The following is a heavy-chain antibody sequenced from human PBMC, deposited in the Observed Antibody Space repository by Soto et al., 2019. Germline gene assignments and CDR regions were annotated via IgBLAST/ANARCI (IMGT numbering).Heavy chain of an antibody. CDR1: GGSISSYY. Sequence: PSETLSLTCTVSGGSISSYYLSWIRQPPGKGLEWIGYIYYSGSTNYNPSLKSRVTISVDTSKNKFSLKLSSVTAADTAVYYCASSNIAAAGFNYYGMDVWGRGTTVTVSS. CDR3: ASSNIAAAGFNYYGMDV. J-gene: IGHJ6*02. D-gene: IGHD6-13*01. V-gene: IGHV4-59*01. CDR2: IYYSGST.